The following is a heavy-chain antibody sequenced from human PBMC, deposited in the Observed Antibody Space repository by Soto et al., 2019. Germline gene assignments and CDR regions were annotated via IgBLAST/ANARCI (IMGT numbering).Heavy chain of an antibody. V-gene: IGHV4-59*01. CDR1: GGSISLYY. Sequence: QVQLQESGPGLVKPSETLSLTCTVSGGSISLYYWSWIRQPPGKGLEWIGYIYSNGSTTYNPSLKSCVSILLGTSKRQFSLELSSVTAADTAVYYCARDGGEIWNNHDYCSGMAVWGQGTTATASS. D-gene: IGHD1-1*01. J-gene: IGHJ6*02. CDR3: ARDGGEIWNNHDYCSGMAV. CDR2: IYSNGST.